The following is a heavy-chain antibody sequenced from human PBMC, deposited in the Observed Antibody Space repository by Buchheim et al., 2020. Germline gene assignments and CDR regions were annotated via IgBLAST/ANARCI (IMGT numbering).Heavy chain of an antibody. CDR3: VKDMFGNLDY. V-gene: IGHV3-74*01. J-gene: IGHJ4*02. Sequence: EVQLVESGGGLVQPGGSLRLSCAASGFTLSGYWMHWVRQVPGKGLVWVSRMNEDGSTTDYADSVKGRFTISRDNAKNTLYLEMNSLRAEDTAVYYCVKDMFGNLDYWGQGTL. D-gene: IGHD3-10*02. CDR1: GFTLSGYW. CDR2: MNEDGSTT.